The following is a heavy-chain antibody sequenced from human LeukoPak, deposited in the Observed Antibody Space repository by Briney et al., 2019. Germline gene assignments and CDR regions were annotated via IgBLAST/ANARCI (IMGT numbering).Heavy chain of an antibody. J-gene: IGHJ4*02. V-gene: IGHV3-66*01. Sequence: GGSLRLSCAASGFTVSSNYMSWVRQAPGKELEWVSVIYSGGSTYYADSVKGRFTISRDNSKNTLYLQMNSLRAEDTAVYYCARDRDCSGGSCYGYWGQGTLVTVSS. CDR3: ARDRDCSGGSCYGY. D-gene: IGHD2-15*01. CDR1: GFTVSSNY. CDR2: IYSGGST.